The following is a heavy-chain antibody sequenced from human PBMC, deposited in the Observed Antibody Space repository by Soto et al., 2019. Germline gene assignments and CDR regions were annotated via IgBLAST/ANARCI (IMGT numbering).Heavy chain of an antibody. Sequence: QLQLQESGPGLVKPSETLSLTCSVSGDSISTSNYYWGWIRQPPGKGVEWIGHLFYSGGTYYNPSLKSRVSISVDTSKNEFSLKLTSITAADTAIYFCARRGGGDYLFDSWGQGILVTVSS. D-gene: IGHD4-17*01. V-gene: IGHV4-39*07. CDR2: LFYSGGT. J-gene: IGHJ4*02. CDR1: GDSISTSNYY. CDR3: ARRGGGDYLFDS.